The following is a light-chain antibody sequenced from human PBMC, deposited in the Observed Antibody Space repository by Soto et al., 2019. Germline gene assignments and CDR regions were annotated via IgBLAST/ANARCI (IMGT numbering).Light chain of an antibody. J-gene: IGKJ1*01. Sequence: ETLLTQSPGTLSLSPGERATLSCGASQSISSSYLAWYQQKTGQDHRLLIYGTSNRATGIPDRFSGSGSGTDFTLTITSLQAEDVAVYYCQQYYSSKWTFGQGTKWIS. CDR2: GTS. CDR1: QSISSSY. CDR3: QQYYSSKWT. V-gene: IGKV3-20*01.